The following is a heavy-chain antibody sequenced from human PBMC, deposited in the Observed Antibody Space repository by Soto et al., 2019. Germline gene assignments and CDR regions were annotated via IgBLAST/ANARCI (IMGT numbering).Heavy chain of an antibody. CDR2: VIPIFGTQ. D-gene: IGHD2-15*01. CDR1: GGTFSTYP. Sequence: QVQLVQSGAEVKKPGSSVKVSCKAPGGTFSTYPISWGRQAPGQGLEWMGGVIPIFGTQKYAQKCQGRVTITADESTITGYMELRSLRSEDTAVYYCARSQGGSSSLDIYYYYYYGMDVWGQGTTVTVSS. J-gene: IGHJ6*02. V-gene: IGHV1-69*01. CDR3: ARSQGGSSSLDIYYYYYYGMDV.